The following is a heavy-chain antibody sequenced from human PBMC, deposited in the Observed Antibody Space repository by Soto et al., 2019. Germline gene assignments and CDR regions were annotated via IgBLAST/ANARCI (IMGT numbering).Heavy chain of an antibody. Sequence: PSETLSLTCTVSGDSISTGNSISSYFWSWIRQPPGKGLERIGYIYYTGSTNYNPSLQSRVTMSIDTSRNQFSLTVRSVTAAYTVFYYFAGSRPHSGWELFPWGQGTQVTVSS. CDR1: GDSISTGNSISSYF. CDR3: AGSRPHSGWELFP. D-gene: IGHD1-26*01. CDR2: IYYTGST. J-gene: IGHJ4*02. V-gene: IGHV4-61*01.